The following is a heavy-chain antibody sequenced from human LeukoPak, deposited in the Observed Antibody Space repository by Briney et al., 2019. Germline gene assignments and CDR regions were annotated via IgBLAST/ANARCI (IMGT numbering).Heavy chain of an antibody. Sequence: GGSLRLSCAASGFTVSSNYMSWVRQAPGKGLEWVSVIYSGGSTYYADSVKGRFTISRDNSKNTLYLQMNSLRAEDTAVYYCARERGWNNWFDPWGQGTLVTVSS. CDR1: GFTVSSNY. J-gene: IGHJ5*02. V-gene: IGHV3-53*01. D-gene: IGHD2-15*01. CDR2: IYSGGST. CDR3: ARERGWNNWFDP.